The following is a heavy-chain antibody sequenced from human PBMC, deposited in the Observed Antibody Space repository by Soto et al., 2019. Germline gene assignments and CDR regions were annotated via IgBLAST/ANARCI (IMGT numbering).Heavy chain of an antibody. CDR3: ARGGGSGSYYKPDQRRWFDP. D-gene: IGHD3-10*01. J-gene: IGHJ5*02. CDR1: GGSFSGYY. CDR2: INHSGST. Sequence: QVQLQQWGAGLLKPSETLSLTCAVYGGSFSGYYWSWIRQPPGKGLEWIGEINHSGSTNYNPSLKSRVTISVDTSKNQFSLKLSSVTAADTAVYYCARGGGSGSYYKPDQRRWFDPWGQGTLVTVSS. V-gene: IGHV4-34*01.